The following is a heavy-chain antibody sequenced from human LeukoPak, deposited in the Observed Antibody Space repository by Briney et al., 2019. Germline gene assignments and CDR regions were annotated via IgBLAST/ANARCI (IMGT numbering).Heavy chain of an antibody. CDR3: ARDSGTAAGTYWFDP. J-gene: IGHJ5*02. V-gene: IGHV4-31*03. CDR1: SDSISSSSYY. D-gene: IGHD6-13*01. CDR2: IYYSGST. Sequence: SETLSLTCTVSSDSISSSSYYWSWIRQHPGKGLEWIGYIYYSGSTYYNPSLKSRVTISVDTSKNQFSLKLSSVTAADTAVYYCARDSGTAAGTYWFDPWGQGTLVTVSS.